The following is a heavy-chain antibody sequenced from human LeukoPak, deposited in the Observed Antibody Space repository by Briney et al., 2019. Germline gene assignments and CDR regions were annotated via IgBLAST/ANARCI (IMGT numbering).Heavy chain of an antibody. CDR3: AKGHYYDSSGYYLFDY. V-gene: IGHV3-7*03. CDR1: GFTFSNAW. J-gene: IGHJ4*02. Sequence: GGSLRLSCAASGFTFSNAWMSWVRQAPGKGLEWVANIKQDGSEKYYVDSVKGRFTISRDNSKNTLYLQMNSLRAEDTAVYYCAKGHYYDSSGYYLFDYWGQGTLVTVSS. CDR2: IKQDGSEK. D-gene: IGHD3-22*01.